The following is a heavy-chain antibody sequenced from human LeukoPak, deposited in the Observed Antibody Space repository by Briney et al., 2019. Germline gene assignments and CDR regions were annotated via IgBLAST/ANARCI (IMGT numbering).Heavy chain of an antibody. V-gene: IGHV3-21*01. CDR2: ISSSSSYI. Sequence: GGSLRLSCAASGFTFSSYSMNWVRQAPGKGLEWVSSISSSSSYIYYADSVKGRFTISRDNAKNSLYLQMNSLRAEDTAVYYCARYCSGGSCPQNYYYYYGMDVWGQGTTVTVSS. J-gene: IGHJ6*02. CDR1: GFTFSSYS. D-gene: IGHD2-15*01. CDR3: ARYCSGGSCPQNYYYYYGMDV.